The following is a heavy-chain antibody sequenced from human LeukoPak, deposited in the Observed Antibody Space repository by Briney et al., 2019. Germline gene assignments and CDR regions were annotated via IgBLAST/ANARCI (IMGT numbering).Heavy chain of an antibody. CDR2: ISGSGGST. Sequence: GGSLRLSCAASGFTFSSYAMSWVRQAPGKGLEWVSAISGSGGSTYYADSVKGRFTISRDNSKNTLYLQMNSLGAEDTAVYYCAKDLYSGYDPTYYYYGMDVWGQGTTVTVSS. D-gene: IGHD5-12*01. CDR1: GFTFSSYA. V-gene: IGHV3-23*01. J-gene: IGHJ6*02. CDR3: AKDLYSGYDPTYYYYGMDV.